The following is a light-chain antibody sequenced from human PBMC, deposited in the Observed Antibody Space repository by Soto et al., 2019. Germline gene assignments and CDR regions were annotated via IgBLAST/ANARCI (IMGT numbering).Light chain of an antibody. CDR1: SGPSTYA. Sequence: QLVLTQAPSASASLGASVTLTCTLSSGPSTYAIAWHQQQPEKGPRYLMKLNSDGSHSKGDGIPDRFSGSSSGAERYLTISSLQSEDEADYYCQTWGSGTVVFGGGTKLTVL. V-gene: IGLV4-69*01. J-gene: IGLJ2*01. CDR3: QTWGSGTVV. CDR2: LNSDGSH.